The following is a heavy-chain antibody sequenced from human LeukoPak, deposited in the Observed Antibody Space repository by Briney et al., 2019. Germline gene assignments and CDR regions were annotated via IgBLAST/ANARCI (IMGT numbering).Heavy chain of an antibody. CDR2: INAGNGNT. CDR3: ARGPRAAADDY. J-gene: IGHJ4*02. D-gene: IGHD6-13*01. CDR1: GYTFINYA. V-gene: IGHV1-3*01. Sequence: ASVKVSCKGSGYTFINYAINWGRQAPGQRPEWIGWINAGNGNTKYSQKFQGRVTITRDTSASTAYMELSSLTSEDTGIYYCARGPRAAADDYWGQGTLVTVSS.